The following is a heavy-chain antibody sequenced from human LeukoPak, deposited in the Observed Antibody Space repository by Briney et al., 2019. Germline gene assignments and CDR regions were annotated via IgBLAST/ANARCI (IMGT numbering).Heavy chain of an antibody. J-gene: IGHJ4*02. CDR3: ARVSLGTFRVLDRYFDY. CDR1: GYTFGAYY. CDR2: IRPNSGGT. V-gene: IGHV1-2*02. D-gene: IGHD4/OR15-4a*01. Sequence: ASVKVSCKASGYTFGAYYMYWVRQAPGQGLEWMGWIRPNSGGTNYTQKFQGRVTMTRDTSISTAYMELSSLRSDDTAVYYCARVSLGTFRVLDRYFDYWGQGTLVTVSS.